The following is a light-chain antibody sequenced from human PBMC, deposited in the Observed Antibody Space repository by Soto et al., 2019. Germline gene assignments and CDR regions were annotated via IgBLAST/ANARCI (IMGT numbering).Light chain of an antibody. Sequence: DIQRTQSPSSLSASVGDRVTITCRASQGIGTYLNWYQQRPGKAPKLLIYAAYNMQSGVPSRFSGSGSGTDFTLTISGLQAEDFATYSCHQSYATPRTFGPGTKVEVK. J-gene: IGKJ1*01. V-gene: IGKV1-39*01. CDR3: HQSYATPRT. CDR2: AAY. CDR1: QGIGTY.